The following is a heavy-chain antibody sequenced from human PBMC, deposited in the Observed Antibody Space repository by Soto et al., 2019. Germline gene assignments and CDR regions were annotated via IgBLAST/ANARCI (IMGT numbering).Heavy chain of an antibody. Sequence: QITLKESGPTLVKPTQTLTLTCTFSGFSLSTNGLGVAWIRQPPGKDLEWLALIYWNDDKRYSPSLKSRLTITKDTTKTQVVLTTTKMDCVERATYCCSHETDVVASGFHVLGQGTVVTVSS. D-gene: IGHD2-15*01. CDR3: SHETDVVASGFHV. CDR2: IYWNDDK. J-gene: IGHJ3*01. CDR1: GFSLSTNGLG. V-gene: IGHV2-5*01.